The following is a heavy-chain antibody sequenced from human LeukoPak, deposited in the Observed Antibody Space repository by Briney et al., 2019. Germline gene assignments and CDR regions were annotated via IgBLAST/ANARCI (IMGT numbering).Heavy chain of an antibody. Sequence: GGSLRLSCAASGFTFSSYWTSWVRQAPGKGLEWVANIKQDGSEKYYVDSVKGRFTISRDNAKNSLYLQMNSLRAEDTAVYYCARDDCSSISCYHNWFDPWGQGTLVTVSS. D-gene: IGHD2-2*01. CDR3: ARDDCSSISCYHNWFDP. CDR1: GFTFSSYW. V-gene: IGHV3-7*01. J-gene: IGHJ5*02. CDR2: IKQDGSEK.